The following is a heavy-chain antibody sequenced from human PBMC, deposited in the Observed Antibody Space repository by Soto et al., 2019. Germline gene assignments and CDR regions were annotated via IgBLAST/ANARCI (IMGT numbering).Heavy chain of an antibody. J-gene: IGHJ5*02. V-gene: IGHV3-48*02. D-gene: IGHD1-1*01. CDR2: ISSSSSTI. Sequence: ESGGGLVQPGGSLRLSCAASGFTFSSYSMNWVRQAPGKGLEWVSYISSSSSTIYYADSVKGRFTISRDNAKNSLYLQMNSLRDEDTAVYYCARGRPQFQLERRWWFDPWGQGTLVTVSS. CDR3: ARGRPQFQLERRWWFDP. CDR1: GFTFSSYS.